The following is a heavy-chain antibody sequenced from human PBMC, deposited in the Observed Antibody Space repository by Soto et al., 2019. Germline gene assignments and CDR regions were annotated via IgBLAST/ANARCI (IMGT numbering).Heavy chain of an antibody. V-gene: IGHV1-69*06. CDR1: GGTFSSYA. CDR2: IIPIFGTA. Sequence: ASVKVSCKASGGTFSSYAISWVRQAPGQGLEWMGGIIPIFGTANYAQKFQGRVTITADKSTSTAYMGLSSLRSEDTAVYYCASRWVYSSSSFYYYGMDVWGQGTTVTVSS. J-gene: IGHJ6*02. D-gene: IGHD6-6*01. CDR3: ASRWVYSSSSFYYYGMDV.